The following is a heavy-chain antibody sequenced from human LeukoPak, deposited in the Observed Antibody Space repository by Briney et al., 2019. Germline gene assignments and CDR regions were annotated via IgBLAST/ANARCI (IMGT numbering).Heavy chain of an antibody. V-gene: IGHV3-23*01. D-gene: IGHD5-18*01. Sequence: GVSLRLSCAASGFTFSSYAMSWVRQAPGKGLEWVSAISGSGGSTYYADSVKGRFTISRENSKNPMYLQMNSMTAEERAVYYCVGYNYGYPDDYWGQGTLVTVSS. CDR2: ISGSGGST. J-gene: IGHJ4*02. CDR3: VGYNYGYPDDY. CDR1: GFTFSSYA.